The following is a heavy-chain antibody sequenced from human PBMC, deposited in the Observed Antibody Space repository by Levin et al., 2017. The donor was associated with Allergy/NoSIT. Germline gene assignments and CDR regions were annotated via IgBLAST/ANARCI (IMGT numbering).Heavy chain of an antibody. V-gene: IGHV3-30*18. CDR1: GFTFSSYG. CDR2: ISYEGSNT. J-gene: IGHJ4*02. D-gene: IGHD6-13*01. Sequence: GESLKISCAASGFTFSSYGMNWVRQAPGKGLEWVAVISYEGSNTNYGDSVKGRFTISRDNSKNTLYLQMNSLRGDDTAVYYCAKGASSWQNFDYWGQGTLVTVSS. CDR3: AKGASSWQNFDY.